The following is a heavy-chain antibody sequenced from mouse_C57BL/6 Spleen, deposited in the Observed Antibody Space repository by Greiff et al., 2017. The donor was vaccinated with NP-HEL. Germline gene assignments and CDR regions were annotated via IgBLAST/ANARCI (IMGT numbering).Heavy chain of an antibody. J-gene: IGHJ2*01. CDR1: GFTFSDYG. CDR2: ISSGSSTI. D-gene: IGHD2-5*01. CDR3: ARPYYSNRYFDY. Sequence: EVHLVESGGGLVKPGGSLKLSCAASGFTFSDYGMHWVRQAPEKGLEWVAYISSGSSTIYYADTVKGRFTISRDNAKNTLFLQMTSLRSEDTAMYYCARPYYSNRYFDYWGQGTTLTVSS. V-gene: IGHV5-17*01.